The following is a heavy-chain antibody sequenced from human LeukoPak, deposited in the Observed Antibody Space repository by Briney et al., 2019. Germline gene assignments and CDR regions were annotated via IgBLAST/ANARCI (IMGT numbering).Heavy chain of an antibody. CDR2: IKQDGTEK. Sequence: GGSLRLSCAASGFTFSSCWMNWVRQAPGKGLEWVANIKQDGTEKYFVDSVKGRFTISRDNAKKSLYLQMDSLRAEDTAVYYCVRVLGAYSNIYGPDFDYWGQGTLVTVSS. J-gene: IGHJ4*02. CDR1: GFTFSSCW. D-gene: IGHD3-16*01. V-gene: IGHV3-7*01. CDR3: VRVLGAYSNIYGPDFDY.